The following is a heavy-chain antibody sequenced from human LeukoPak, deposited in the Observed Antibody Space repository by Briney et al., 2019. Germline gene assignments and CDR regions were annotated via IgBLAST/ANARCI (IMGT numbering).Heavy chain of an antibody. CDR1: GFTFSSYS. J-gene: IGHJ4*02. Sequence: GGSLRLSCAASGFTFSSYSMNWVRQAPGKGLEWVSYISRHSTAIYGADSVKGRFTISRDNARNSLFLQMNSLRAEDTAVYYCVREDYYNSSAYPSRGFDYWGRGTLVTVSS. CDR3: VREDYYNSSAYPSRGFDY. D-gene: IGHD3-22*01. CDR2: ISRHSTAI. V-gene: IGHV3-48*04.